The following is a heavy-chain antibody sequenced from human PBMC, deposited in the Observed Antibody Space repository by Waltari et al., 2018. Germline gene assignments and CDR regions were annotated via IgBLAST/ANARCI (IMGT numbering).Heavy chain of an antibody. D-gene: IGHD6-19*01. J-gene: IGHJ3*01. Sequence: QLQLQESGPGLAKPSETLSLTCTVSGGSISSTNSYWGCISQTPGKGLEWIGSIYYSGTTFHNPSLKSRVTMSIATARNQLSLKLSDGTDADTAMYYCARVGRWDDTSGHKSFDLWGQGTMLTVSS. CDR1: GGSISSTNSY. V-gene: IGHV4-39*07. CDR2: IYYSGTT. CDR3: ARVGRWDDTSGHKSFDL.